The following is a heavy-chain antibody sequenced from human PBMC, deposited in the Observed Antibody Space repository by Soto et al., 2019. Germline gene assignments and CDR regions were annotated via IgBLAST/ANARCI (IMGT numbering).Heavy chain of an antibody. CDR1: CGSISSSNC. CDR3: ARETAVAGTYWFDP. J-gene: IGHJ5*02. V-gene: IGHV4-4*02. D-gene: IGHD6-19*01. Sequence: SEALALTCAVSCGSISSSNCWSWVRQPPGKGLEWIGEIYHSGSTNYNPSLKSRVTISADKSKNQFSLKLSSVTAADTAVYYCARETAVAGTYWFDPWGQGTLVTVSS. CDR2: IYHSGST.